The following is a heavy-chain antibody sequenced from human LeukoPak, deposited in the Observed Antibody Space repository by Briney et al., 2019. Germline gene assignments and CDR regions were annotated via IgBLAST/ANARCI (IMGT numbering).Heavy chain of an antibody. CDR3: AKGAVVPAAMLLYYYYYYMDV. V-gene: IGHV3-23*01. CDR1: GFTFSSYG. J-gene: IGHJ6*03. Sequence: GGSLRLSCAASGFTFSSYGMSWVRQAPGKGLEWVSAISGSGGSTYYADSVKGRFTISRDNSKNTLYLQMNSLRAEDTAVYYCAKGAVVPAAMLLYYYYYYMDVWGKGTTVTISS. CDR2: ISGSGGST. D-gene: IGHD2-2*01.